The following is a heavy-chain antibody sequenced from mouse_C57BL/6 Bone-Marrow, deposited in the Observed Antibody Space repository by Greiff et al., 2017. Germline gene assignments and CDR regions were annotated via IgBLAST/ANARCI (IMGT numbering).Heavy chain of an antibody. Sequence: DVKLVESGGGLVKPGGSLKLSCAASGFTFSSYAMSWVRQTPEKRLEWVATISDGGSYTYYPDNVKGRFTISRDNAKNNLYLQMSHLKSEDTAMYYCARDRQLRYYYAMDYWGQGTSVTVSS. J-gene: IGHJ4*01. D-gene: IGHD4-1*02. CDR3: ARDRQLRYYYAMDY. CDR2: ISDGGSYT. V-gene: IGHV5-4*01. CDR1: GFTFSSYA.